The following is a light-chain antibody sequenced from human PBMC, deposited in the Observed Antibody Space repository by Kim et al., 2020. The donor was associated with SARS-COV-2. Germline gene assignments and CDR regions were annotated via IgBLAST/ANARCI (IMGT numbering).Light chain of an antibody. CDR3: QQYDGSPPMFT. CDR2: AAS. V-gene: IGKV3-20*01. CDR1: QSISSSY. Sequence: PGESATLAGRASQSISSSYLAWYQQKPGQAPRLLIYAASSRATGIPDRFSGSGSGTDFTLTISRLEPEDFAVYHCQQYDGSPPMFTFGQGTKLEI. J-gene: IGKJ2*01.